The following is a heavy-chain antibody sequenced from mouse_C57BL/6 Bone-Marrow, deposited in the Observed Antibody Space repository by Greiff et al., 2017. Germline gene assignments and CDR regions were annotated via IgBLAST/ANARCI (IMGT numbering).Heavy chain of an antibody. J-gene: IGHJ2*01. CDR1: GFTFTDYY. Sequence: DVKLVESGGGLVQPGGSLSLSCAASGFTFTDYYMSWVRQPPGKALEWLGFIRNKANGYTTEYSASVKGRFTISRDNSQSILYLQMNALRAEDSATYYCSRSTPNCYYPYWGQGTTLTVSS. CDR3: SRSTPNCYYPY. D-gene: IGHD2-3*01. V-gene: IGHV7-3*01. CDR2: IRNKANGYTT.